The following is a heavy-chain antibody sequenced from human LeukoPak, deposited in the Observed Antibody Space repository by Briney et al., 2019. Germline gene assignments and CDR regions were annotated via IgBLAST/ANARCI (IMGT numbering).Heavy chain of an antibody. D-gene: IGHD6-13*01. CDR1: GGSFTSYC. CDR2: IYPGDSNP. CDR3: ARHDRWPAYYFDY. J-gene: IGHJ4*02. Sequence: GESLKISCRGSGGSFTSYCSDWLGQMPGKRLKGMESIYPGDSNPRYSPSFQVQVTISAYKSISTAYLQWSSLKASDTAMYYCARHDRWPAYYFDYWGQGTLVTVSS. V-gene: IGHV5-51*01.